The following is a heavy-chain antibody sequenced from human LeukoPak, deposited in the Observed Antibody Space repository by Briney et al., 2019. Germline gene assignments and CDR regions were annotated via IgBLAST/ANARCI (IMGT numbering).Heavy chain of an antibody. V-gene: IGHV1-46*01. J-gene: IGHJ5*02. CDR3: ARDNSVEDTAWWFDP. D-gene: IGHD4-23*01. Sequence: ASVKVSCKASGYTFTSYYMHWVRQAPGRRLEWMGIINPSGGSTSYAQKFQGRVTMSRDMSTSTDYMELSSLRPEDTAVCYCARDNSVEDTAWWFDPWGQGTLVTVSS. CDR2: INPSGGST. CDR1: GYTFTSYY.